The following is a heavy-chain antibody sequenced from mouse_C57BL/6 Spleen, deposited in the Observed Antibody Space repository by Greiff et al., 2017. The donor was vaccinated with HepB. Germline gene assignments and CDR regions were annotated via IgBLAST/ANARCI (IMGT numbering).Heavy chain of an antibody. CDR3: ARATVVDHWYFDV. Sequence: EVQLQQSGPELVKPGDSVKISCKASGYSFTGYFMNWVMQSHGKSLEWIGRINPYNGDTFYNQKFKGKATLTVDKSSSTAHMELRSLTSEDSAVYDCARATVVDHWYFDVWGTGTTVTVSS. CDR2: INPYNGDT. J-gene: IGHJ1*03. D-gene: IGHD1-1*01. V-gene: IGHV1-20*01. CDR1: GYSFTGYF.